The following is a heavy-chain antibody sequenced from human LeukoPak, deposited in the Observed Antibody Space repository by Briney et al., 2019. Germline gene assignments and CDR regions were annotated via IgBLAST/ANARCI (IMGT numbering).Heavy chain of an antibody. CDR3: ASGDCSSTSCYRNYYYYYGMDV. D-gene: IGHD2-2*01. Sequence: ASVKVSCKASGYTFTGYYMHWVRQAPGQGLEWMGWINPNSGGTNYAQKFQGRVTVTRDTSISTAYMELSRLRSDDTAVYYCASGDCSSTSCYRNYYYYYGMDVWGQGTTVTAS. V-gene: IGHV1-2*02. CDR1: GYTFTGYY. J-gene: IGHJ6*02. CDR2: INPNSGGT.